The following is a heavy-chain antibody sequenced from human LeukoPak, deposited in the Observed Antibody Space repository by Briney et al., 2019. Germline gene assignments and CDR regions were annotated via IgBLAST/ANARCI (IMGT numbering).Heavy chain of an antibody. CDR1: GGSISSGGYY. CDR2: IYTSGST. CDR3: ATTMVRGVINGYFDY. V-gene: IGHV4-61*02. D-gene: IGHD3-10*01. Sequence: SETLSHTCTVSGGSISSGGYYWSWIRQPAGKGLEWIGRIYTSGSTNYNPSLKSRVTISVDTSKNQFSLKLRSVTAADTAVYYCATTMVRGVINGYFDYWGQGTLVIVSS. J-gene: IGHJ4*02.